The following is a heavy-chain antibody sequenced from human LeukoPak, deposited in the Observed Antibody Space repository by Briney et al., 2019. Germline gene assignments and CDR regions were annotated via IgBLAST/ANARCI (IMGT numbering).Heavy chain of an antibody. D-gene: IGHD5-18*01. CDR2: ISSSSSYI. Sequence: SGGSLRLSCAASGFTFSSYGLHWVRQAPGKGLEWVSSISSSSSYIYYADSVKGRFTISRDNAKNSLYLQMNSLRAEDTAVYYCARGSDTAMADIWGQGTMVTVSS. CDR1: GFTFSSYG. J-gene: IGHJ3*02. V-gene: IGHV3-21*01. CDR3: ARGSDTAMADI.